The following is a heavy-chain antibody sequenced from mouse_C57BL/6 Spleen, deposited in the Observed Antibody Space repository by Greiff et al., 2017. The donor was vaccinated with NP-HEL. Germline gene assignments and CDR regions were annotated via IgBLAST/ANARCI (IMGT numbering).Heavy chain of an antibody. Sequence: VQLQQSGPELVKPGASVKISCKASGYAFSSSWMNWVKQRPGKGLEWIGRIYPGDGDTNNNGKFKGKATLTADKSSSTAYMQLSSLTSEDSAVYFCARTGTDYFDYWGQGTTLTVSS. V-gene: IGHV1-82*01. J-gene: IGHJ2*01. CDR1: GYAFSSSW. CDR3: ARTGTDYFDY. CDR2: IYPGDGDT. D-gene: IGHD4-1*01.